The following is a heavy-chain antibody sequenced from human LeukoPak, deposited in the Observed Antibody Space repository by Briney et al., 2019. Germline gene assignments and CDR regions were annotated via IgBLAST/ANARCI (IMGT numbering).Heavy chain of an antibody. D-gene: IGHD3-22*01. CDR2: ISGSGGST. CDR1: GFTFSSYA. V-gene: IGHV3-23*01. J-gene: IGHJ4*02. CDR3: ANDRKFPYYYDSSGYYFDY. Sequence: GGSLRLSCAASGFTFSSYAMSWVRQAPGKGLEWVSAISGSGGSTYYADSVKGRFTISRDNSKNTLYLQMNSLRAEDTAVYYCANDRKFPYYYDSSGYYFDYWGQGTLVTVSS.